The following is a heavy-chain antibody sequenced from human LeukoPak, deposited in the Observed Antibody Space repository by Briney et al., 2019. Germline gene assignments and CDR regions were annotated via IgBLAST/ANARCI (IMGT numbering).Heavy chain of an antibody. CDR2: ISSSSSYI. J-gene: IGHJ1*01. V-gene: IGHV3-21*01. CDR1: GFTLSSYS. D-gene: IGHD3-10*01. Sequence: GGSLRLSCAASGFTLSSYSMNWVRQAPGKGLEWVSSISSSSSYIYYADSVKGRFTISRDNAKNSLYLQMNSLRAEDTAVYYCAREHVLLWFGEPEYFQHWGQGTLVTVSS. CDR3: AREHVLLWFGEPEYFQH.